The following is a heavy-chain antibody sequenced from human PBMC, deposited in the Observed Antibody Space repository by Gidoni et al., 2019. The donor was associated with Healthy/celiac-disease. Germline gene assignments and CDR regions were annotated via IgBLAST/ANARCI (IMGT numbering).Heavy chain of an antibody. CDR3: ARDSALWFGELLREPGAFDI. J-gene: IGHJ3*02. CDR1: GFTFRSYA. Sequence: QVQLVESGGGVVQPGRSLRLSCAASGFTFRSYAMHWVRQAPGKGLEWVAVISYDGSNKYYADSVKGRFTISRDNSKNTLYLQMNSLRAEDTAVYYCARDSALWFGELLREPGAFDIWGQGTMVTVSS. D-gene: IGHD3-10*01. V-gene: IGHV3-30*01. CDR2: ISYDGSNK.